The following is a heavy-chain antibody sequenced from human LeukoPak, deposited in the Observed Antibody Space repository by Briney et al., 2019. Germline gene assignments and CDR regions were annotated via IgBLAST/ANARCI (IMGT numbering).Heavy chain of an antibody. CDR2: INRDGSGK. CDR3: ARVQTGTTNWFDP. Sequence: PGGPLRLSCAASGFTLSTYWMSWVRQAPGKGLEWVANINRDGSGKYYVDSVRGRFTISRDNVKNSLYLQMNSLRAEDTAVYYCARVQTGTTNWFDPWGQGTLVTVSS. D-gene: IGHD1-1*01. J-gene: IGHJ5*02. V-gene: IGHV3-7*04. CDR1: GFTLSTYW.